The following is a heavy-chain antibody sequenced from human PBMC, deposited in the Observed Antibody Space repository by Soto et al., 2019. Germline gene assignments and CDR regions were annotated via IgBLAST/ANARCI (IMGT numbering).Heavy chain of an antibody. J-gene: IGHJ4*02. CDR3: ARDPVAGTYFDY. D-gene: IGHD6-19*01. CDR2: INGYNGNT. V-gene: IGHV1-18*01. CDR1: GYTFTTYG. Sequence: QVQLVQSGAEVKKPGASVKVSCKASGYTFTTYGISWVRQAPGQGLEWMGWINGYNGNTNYAQKLQGRVTMTTDTSTSTAYLALRTLRSDDTAVYYCARDPVAGTYFDYWGQGTLVTVSS.